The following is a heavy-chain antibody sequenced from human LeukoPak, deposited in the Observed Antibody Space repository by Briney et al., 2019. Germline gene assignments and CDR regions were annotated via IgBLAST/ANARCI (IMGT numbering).Heavy chain of an antibody. D-gene: IGHD5-18*01. J-gene: IGHJ3*02. CDR2: IYHSGNT. CDR3: ARVDAMVISRGAFDI. Sequence: PSETLSLTCTVSGYSISSGYYWGWIRQPPGKGLEWIGTIYHSGNTYYNPSLASRVIILVDTSKNEFSLQLGSVTAADTAVYYCARVDAMVISRGAFDIWGQGTMVTVSS. CDR1: GYSISSGYY. V-gene: IGHV4-38-2*02.